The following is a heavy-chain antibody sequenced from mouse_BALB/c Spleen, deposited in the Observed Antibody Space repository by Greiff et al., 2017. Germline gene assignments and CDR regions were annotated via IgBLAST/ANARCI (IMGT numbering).Heavy chain of an antibody. CDR3: ASENSYFFDY. D-gene: IGHD1-2*01. J-gene: IGHJ2*01. CDR2: IYPGSGST. V-gene: IGHV1-77*01. CDR1: GYTFTDYV. Sequence: QVQLQQSGPELVKPGASVKMSCKASGYTFTDYVISWVKQRTGQGLEWIGEIYPGSGSTYYNEKFKGKATLTADKSSNTAYMQLSSLTSEDSAVYFCASENSYFFDYWGQGTTLTVSS.